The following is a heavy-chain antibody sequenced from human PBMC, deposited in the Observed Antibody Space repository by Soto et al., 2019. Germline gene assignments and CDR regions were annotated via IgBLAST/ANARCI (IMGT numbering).Heavy chain of an antibody. CDR2: MYHGGRT. CDR1: VDSFTNYF. D-gene: IGHD2-8*01. CDR3: ARDPGYCTNGVCPIFDF. Sequence: KPSESLSLTCTVSVDSFTNYFWSWIRQPPGKGLEWIGHMYHGGRTNYSPSLKSRVTMSLDSSKNQFSLNLSSVTAADTAVYFCARDPGYCTNGVCPIFDFWGQGVLVTVSS. J-gene: IGHJ4*02. V-gene: IGHV4-59*01.